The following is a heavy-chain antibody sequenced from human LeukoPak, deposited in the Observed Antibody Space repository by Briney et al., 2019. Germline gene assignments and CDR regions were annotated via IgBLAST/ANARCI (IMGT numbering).Heavy chain of an antibody. CDR1: GFTFSSHW. Sequence: GGSLRLSCAASGFTFSSHWMNWVRQAPGKGLEWVANIKQDGSEKYYVDSVKGRFTISRDNAKNSLYLQMNSLRAEDTAVYYCAKGYDSRGYYPHFDYWGQGTLVTVSS. D-gene: IGHD3-22*01. CDR3: AKGYDSRGYYPHFDY. J-gene: IGHJ4*02. CDR2: IKQDGSEK. V-gene: IGHV3-7*01.